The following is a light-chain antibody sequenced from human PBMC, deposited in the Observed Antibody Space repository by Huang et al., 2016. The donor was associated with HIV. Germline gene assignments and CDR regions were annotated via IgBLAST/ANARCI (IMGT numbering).Light chain of an antibody. CDR3: QQYNNWPLYT. V-gene: IGKV3-15*01. J-gene: IGKJ2*01. CDR2: GAS. Sequence: EIVMTQSPATLSVSPGERATLSCRASPSVSSNLAWYQQKPGQAPRLLIYGASTRATGSPARFSGSGSGTEFTLTISSLQSEDVAVYYCQQYNNWPLYTFGQGTKLEIK. CDR1: PSVSSN.